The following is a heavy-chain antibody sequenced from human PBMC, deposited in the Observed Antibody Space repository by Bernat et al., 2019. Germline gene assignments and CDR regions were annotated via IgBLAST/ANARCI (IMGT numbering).Heavy chain of an antibody. CDR2: MNPNSGNT. V-gene: IGHV1-8*01. Sequence: QVQLVESGAEVKKPGASVKVSCKASGYTFTSYDINWVRQATGQGLEWMGWMNPNSGNTGYAQKFQGRVTMTRNTSISTAYMELSSLRSEDTAVYYCARVPMSTTVTTEDYWGQGTLVTVSS. J-gene: IGHJ4*02. CDR1: GYTFTSYD. D-gene: IGHD4-17*01. CDR3: ARVPMSTTVTTEDY.